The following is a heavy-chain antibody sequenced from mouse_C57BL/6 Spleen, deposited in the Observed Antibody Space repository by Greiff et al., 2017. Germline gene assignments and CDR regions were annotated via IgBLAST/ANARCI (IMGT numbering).Heavy chain of an antibody. CDR3: ARRSTTVVPTYYFDY. CDR1: GYTFTSYW. V-gene: IGHV1-69*01. CDR2: IDPSDSYT. Sequence: VQLQQPGAELVMPGASVKLSCKASGYTFTSYWMHWVKQRPGQGLEWVGEIDPSDSYTNYNQKFKGKSTLTVDKSSSTAYMQLSSLTSEDSAVYYCARRSTTVVPTYYFDYWGQGTTLTVSS. J-gene: IGHJ2*01. D-gene: IGHD1-1*01.